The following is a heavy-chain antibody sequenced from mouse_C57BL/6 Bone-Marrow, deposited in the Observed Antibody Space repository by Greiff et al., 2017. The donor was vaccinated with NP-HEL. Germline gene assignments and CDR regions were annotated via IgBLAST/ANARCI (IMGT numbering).Heavy chain of an antibody. D-gene: IGHD1-1*01. CDR3: ARGRGSSYEDWYFDV. Sequence: EVQLVESGGGLVKPGGSLKLSCAASGFTFSSYALSWVRQTPEKRLEWVATISDGGSYTYYPANVKGRFPISRDNAKNKLYLQMSHLKSEDTAMYYCARGRGSSYEDWYFDVWGTGTTVTVSS. V-gene: IGHV5-4*01. CDR2: ISDGGSYT. CDR1: GFTFSSYA. J-gene: IGHJ1*03.